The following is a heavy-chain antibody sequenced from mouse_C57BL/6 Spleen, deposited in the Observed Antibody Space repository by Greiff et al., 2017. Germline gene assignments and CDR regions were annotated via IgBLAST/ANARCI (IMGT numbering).Heavy chain of an antibody. CDR3: ANWSGWYFDV. Sequence: VHLVESGAELVKPGASVKISCKASGYAFSSYWMNWVKQRPGKGLEWIGQIYPGDGDTNYNGKFKGKATLTADKSSSTAYMQLSSLTSEDSAVYFCANWSGWYFDVWGTGTTVTVSS. D-gene: IGHD4-1*01. V-gene: IGHV1-80*01. CDR1: GYAFSSYW. J-gene: IGHJ1*03. CDR2: IYPGDGDT.